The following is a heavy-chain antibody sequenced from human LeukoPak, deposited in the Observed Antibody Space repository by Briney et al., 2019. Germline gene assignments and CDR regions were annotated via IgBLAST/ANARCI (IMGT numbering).Heavy chain of an antibody. CDR3: VRASYYYDSSGFDL. CDR2: IYHSGST. D-gene: IGHD3-22*01. V-gene: IGHV4-4*02. Sequence: SETLSLTCAVSGGSISSSNWWSWVRQPPGKGLEWIGEIYHSGSTSYNPSLKSRVTISVDKSKNQFSLKLSSVTAADAAVYYCVRASYYYDSSGFDLWGQGTQVTVSS. J-gene: IGHJ4*02. CDR1: GGSISSSNW.